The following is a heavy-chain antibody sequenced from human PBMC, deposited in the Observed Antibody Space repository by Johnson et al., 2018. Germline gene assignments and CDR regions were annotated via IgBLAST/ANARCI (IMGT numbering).Heavy chain of an antibody. Sequence: QVQLVQSGGGVVQPGRSLRLSCATSGFTFSVYGMHWVRQASGKWLEWVAVISEEGSNKYYADSVKGRLTISRDNSKNTLYLQMNSLRAEDTALYYCAKELEVVGYYYYYMDVWGKGTTVTVSS. CDR3: AKELEVVGYYYYYMDV. V-gene: IGHV3-30*18. J-gene: IGHJ6*03. CDR1: GFTFSVYG. CDR2: ISEEGSNK. D-gene: IGHD3-16*02.